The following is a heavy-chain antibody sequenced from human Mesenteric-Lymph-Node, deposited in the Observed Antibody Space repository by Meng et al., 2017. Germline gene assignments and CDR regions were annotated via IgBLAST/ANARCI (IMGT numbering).Heavy chain of an antibody. CDR1: GFTFSSHA. CDR2: ISGVGGLT. J-gene: IGHJ4*02. CDR3: ARATTGITFWDY. V-gene: IGHV3-23*01. Sequence: GESLKISCAASGFTFSSHAMSWVRQAPGKGPEWISAISGVGGLTYYADSVKGRFSISRDNSENMLYLQMNTLRAEDTAVYYCARATTGITFWDYWGQGTQVTVSS. D-gene: IGHD4-23*01.